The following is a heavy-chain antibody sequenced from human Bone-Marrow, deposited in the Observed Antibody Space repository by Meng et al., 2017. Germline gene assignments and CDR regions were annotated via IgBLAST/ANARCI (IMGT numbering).Heavy chain of an antibody. V-gene: IGHV3-23*01. CDR2: ISGSGGST. J-gene: IGHJ4*02. CDR1: GFTFSNYA. CDR3: AKGSYGDYFDY. D-gene: IGHD4-17*01. Sequence: GESLKISCAASGFTFSNYAMSWVRQAPGKGLEWVSAISGSGGSTFYADSVKGRFTISRDNSKNTLYLQMSSLRAEDTAVYYCAKGSYGDYFDYWGQGTLVTVSS.